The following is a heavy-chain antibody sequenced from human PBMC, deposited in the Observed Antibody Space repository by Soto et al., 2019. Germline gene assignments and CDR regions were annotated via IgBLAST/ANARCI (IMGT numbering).Heavy chain of an antibody. J-gene: IGHJ6*02. CDR1: GGSFSDYA. V-gene: IGHV1-69*01. CDR3: ARDPQKDDDLGVDV. Sequence: QVQLVQSGAELKKPGSSVRVSCKASGGSFSDYAISWVRQAPGQGLEWVGGIIPMLGTPNYAPELQGRVTITADASTSTGYMELSSRRSEDTAVYDCARDPQKDDDLGVDVWGQGTTVIVSS. D-gene: IGHD3-16*01. CDR2: IIPMLGTP.